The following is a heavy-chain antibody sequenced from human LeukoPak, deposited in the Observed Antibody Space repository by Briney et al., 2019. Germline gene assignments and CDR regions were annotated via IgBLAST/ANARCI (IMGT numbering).Heavy chain of an antibody. J-gene: IGHJ5*02. Sequence: SETLSLTCTVSGGSISSYYWSWTRQPPGKGLEWIGYIYYSGSTNYNPSLKSRFTISVDTSKNQFSLKLSSVTAADTAVYYCARAVDPYYDFWSGYFWFDPWGQGTLVTVSS. CDR2: IYYSGST. D-gene: IGHD3-3*01. CDR1: GGSISSYY. V-gene: IGHV4-59*01. CDR3: ARAVDPYYDFWSGYFWFDP.